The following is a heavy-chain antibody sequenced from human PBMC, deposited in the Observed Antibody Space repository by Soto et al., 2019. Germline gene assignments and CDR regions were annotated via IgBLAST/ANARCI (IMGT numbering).Heavy chain of an antibody. Sequence: QVQLVQSGAEVKKPGASVKVSCTASGYTFIVYNINWVRQAPGQRLEWMGWINPGNGDTKYSQKLQDRVTITRDTCASTAYMEVSILRSEDTAVYYCARDPSDYWGQGTLVTVS. CDR2: INPGNGDT. CDR1: GYTFIVYN. J-gene: IGHJ4*02. V-gene: IGHV1-3*01. CDR3: ARDPSDY.